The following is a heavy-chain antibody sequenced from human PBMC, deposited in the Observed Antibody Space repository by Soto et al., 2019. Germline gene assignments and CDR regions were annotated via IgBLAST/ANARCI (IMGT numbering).Heavy chain of an antibody. CDR2: IDYNGVT. D-gene: IGHD2-15*01. J-gene: IGHJ4*02. CDR3: GKVLVSATGHTDSDS. V-gene: IGHV4-39*01. Sequence: LSLTCTVSGGSIYRSGYYWGWIRQPPGRGLEWIGNIDYNGVTYSNPSLKSRVTISRDTSKNQFSLKLTSVTAADTALYYCGKVLVSATGHTDSDSWGPGTLVTVSS. CDR1: GGSIYRSGYY.